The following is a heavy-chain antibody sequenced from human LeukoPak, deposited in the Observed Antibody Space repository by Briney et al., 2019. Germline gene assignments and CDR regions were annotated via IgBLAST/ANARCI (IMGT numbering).Heavy chain of an antibody. CDR3: ARDIVVVPAATVGYNWFDP. V-gene: IGHV4-4*07. CDR2: IYTSGST. Sequence: PSETLSLTCTVSGGSISSYYWSWIRQPAGKGLEWVGRIYTSGSTNYNPSLKSRVTMSVDTSKNQFSLKLSSVTAADTAVYYCARDIVVVPAATVGYNWFDPWGQGTLVTVSS. CDR1: GGSISSYY. D-gene: IGHD2-2*01. J-gene: IGHJ5*02.